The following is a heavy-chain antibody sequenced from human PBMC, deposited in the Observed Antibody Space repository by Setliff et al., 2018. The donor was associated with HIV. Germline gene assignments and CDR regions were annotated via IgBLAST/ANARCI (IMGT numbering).Heavy chain of an antibody. Sequence: PGESLKISCKALDYTFTTYWIGWVRQKPGEGLEWMGITYPDDSNIRYNPSFQSHVTISADKSIATAYLQVNDLKTSDTATYYCARRDGRSMNAFEIWGPGTMVTVSS. D-gene: IGHD6-13*01. CDR3: ARRDGRSMNAFEI. V-gene: IGHV5-51*01. J-gene: IGHJ3*02. CDR2: TYPDDSNI. CDR1: DYTFTTYW.